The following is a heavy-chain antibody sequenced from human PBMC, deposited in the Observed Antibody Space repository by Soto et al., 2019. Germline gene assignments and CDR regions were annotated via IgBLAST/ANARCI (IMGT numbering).Heavy chain of an antibody. J-gene: IGHJ4*02. CDR3: ARERLLGLPYFSSSPSFDY. D-gene: IGHD6-6*01. Sequence: SQTPSLTCALSLVSVSSNSAAWNWIRQSPSRGLEWLGRTYYRSKWYNDYAVSVKSRITINPDTSKNQFSLQLNSVTPEDTAVYYCARERLLGLPYFSSSPSFDYWGQGTLVTVSS. CDR1: LVSVSSNSAA. CDR2: TYYRSKWYN. V-gene: IGHV6-1*01.